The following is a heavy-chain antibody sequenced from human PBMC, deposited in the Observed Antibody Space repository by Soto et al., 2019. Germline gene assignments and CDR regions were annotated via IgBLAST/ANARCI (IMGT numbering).Heavy chain of an antibody. CDR3: ARGRKRVTMVRGVITPYYYMDV. J-gene: IGHJ6*03. CDR1: GGSFSGYY. CDR2: INHSGST. D-gene: IGHD3-10*01. V-gene: IGHV4-34*01. Sequence: QVQLQQRGAGLLKPSETLSLTCAVYGGSFSGYYWSWIRQPPGKGLEWIGEINHSGSTNYNPSLKSRVTISVDTSKNQFSLKLSSVTAADTAVYYCARGRKRVTMVRGVITPYYYMDVWGKGTTVTVSS.